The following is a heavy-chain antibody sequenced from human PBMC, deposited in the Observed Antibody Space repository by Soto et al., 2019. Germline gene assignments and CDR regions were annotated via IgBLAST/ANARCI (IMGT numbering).Heavy chain of an antibody. CDR3: ASNTIFGVVIANYYYYGMDV. J-gene: IGHJ6*02. D-gene: IGHD3-3*01. CDR2: IIPIFGTA. CDR1: GGTFSSYA. V-gene: IGHV1-69*06. Sequence: ASVKVSCKASGGTFSSYAISWVRQAPGQGLEWMGGIIPIFGTANYAQKFQGRVTITADKSTSTAYMELSSLRSEDTAVYYCASNTIFGVVIANYYYYGMDVWGQGTTVTVSS.